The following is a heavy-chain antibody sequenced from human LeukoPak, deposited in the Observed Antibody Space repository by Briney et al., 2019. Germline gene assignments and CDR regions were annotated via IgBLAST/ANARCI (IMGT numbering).Heavy chain of an antibody. CDR3: ARRPGN. J-gene: IGHJ4*02. V-gene: IGHV3-53*01. Sequence: GGSLRLSCVASGFAVGSNYMSWVRQAPGKGLEWVSLIYSGGAIRYADSVKGRFTISRDSSKNTLFLQMNDLTAEDTARYYCARRPGNWGQGILVIVSS. D-gene: IGHD1-14*01. CDR2: IYSGGAI. CDR1: GFAVGSNY.